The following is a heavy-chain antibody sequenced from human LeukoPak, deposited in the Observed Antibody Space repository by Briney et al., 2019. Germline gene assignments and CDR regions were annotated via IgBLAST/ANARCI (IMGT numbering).Heavy chain of an antibody. CDR3: AITWEFDAFDI. J-gene: IGHJ3*02. CDR1: GFTFSSYG. CDR2: IWYDGSNK. Sequence: GGSLRLSCAASGFTFSSYGVHWVRQAPGKGLEWVAVIWYDGSNKYYADSVKGRFTISRDNSKNTLYLQMNSLRAEDTAVYYCAITWEFDAFDIWGQGTMVTVSS. V-gene: IGHV3-33*01. D-gene: IGHD1-26*01.